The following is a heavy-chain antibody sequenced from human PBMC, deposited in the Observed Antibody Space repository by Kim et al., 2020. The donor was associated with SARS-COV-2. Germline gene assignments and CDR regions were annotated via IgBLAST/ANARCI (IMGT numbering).Heavy chain of an antibody. V-gene: IGHV3-33*01. J-gene: IGHJ4*02. CDR1: GFTFSSYG. CDR3: ARDIDYDSSGYYPDY. Sequence: GGSLRLSCAASGFTFSSYGMHWVRQAPGKGLEWVAVTWYDGSNKYYADSVKGRFTISRDNSKNTLYLQMNSLRAEDTAVYYCARDIDYDSSGYYPDYWGQGTLVTVSS. D-gene: IGHD3-22*01. CDR2: TWYDGSNK.